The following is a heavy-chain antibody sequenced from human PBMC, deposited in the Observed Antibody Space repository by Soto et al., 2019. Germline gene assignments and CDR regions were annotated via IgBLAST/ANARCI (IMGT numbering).Heavy chain of an antibody. V-gene: IGHV1-2*02. CDR1: GYSFITSY. CDR3: ARDGNDTACYGFDV. CDR2: INPKSGGSDGR. D-gene: IGHD3-22*01. J-gene: IGHJ6*02. Sequence: ASVKVSCKASGYSFITSYIHWVRQAPGRGPEWMGWINPKSGGSDGRKFAQKFQGRVTLTTDTSISTAYMELTGLKSDDAAVYFCARDGNDTACYGFDVWGQGTTVTVSS.